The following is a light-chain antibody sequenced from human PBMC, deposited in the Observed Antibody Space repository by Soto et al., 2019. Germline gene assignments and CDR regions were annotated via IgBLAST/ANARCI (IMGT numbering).Light chain of an antibody. CDR3: QQYDNLPPGPMIT. J-gene: IGKJ5*01. CDR2: DAS. V-gene: IGKV1-33*01. Sequence: DIQMTQSPSSLSASVGDRVTITCQASQDISNYLNWYQQKPGKAPKLLIYDASNLETGVPSRFSGSGSGTDFTFTISSLQPEDIATYYCQQYDNLPPGPMITFGQGTRLEIK. CDR1: QDISNY.